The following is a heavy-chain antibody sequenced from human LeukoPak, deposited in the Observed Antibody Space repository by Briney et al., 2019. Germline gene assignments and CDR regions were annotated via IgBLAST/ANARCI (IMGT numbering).Heavy chain of an antibody. CDR3: ARDLTLTIFGVVIPYNWFDP. J-gene: IGHJ5*02. Sequence: GASVKVSCKASGYTFTSYYMHWVRQAPGQGLEWMGIINPSGGSTSYAQKFQGRVTMTRDTSTSTVYMELSSLRSEDTAVYYCARDLTLTIFGVVIPYNWFDPWGQGTLVTVSS. D-gene: IGHD3-3*01. CDR1: GYTFTSYY. V-gene: IGHV1-46*01. CDR2: INPSGGST.